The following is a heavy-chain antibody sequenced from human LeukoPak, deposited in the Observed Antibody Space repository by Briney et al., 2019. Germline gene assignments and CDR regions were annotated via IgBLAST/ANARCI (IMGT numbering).Heavy chain of an antibody. Sequence: SETLSLTCTVSGGSISSYYWSWIRQPPGKGLEWIGYIYYSGSTNYNPSLKSRVTISVDTSKNQFSLKLSSVTAADTAVYYCARRIEPGYGMDVWGQGTTVTVSS. D-gene: IGHD1-14*01. J-gene: IGHJ6*02. CDR2: IYYSGST. CDR3: ARRIEPGYGMDV. CDR1: GGSISSYY. V-gene: IGHV4-59*01.